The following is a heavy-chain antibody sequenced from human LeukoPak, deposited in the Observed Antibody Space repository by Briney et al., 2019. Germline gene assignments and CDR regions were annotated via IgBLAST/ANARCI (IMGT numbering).Heavy chain of an antibody. CDR2: IKQDGSEK. Sequence: GGSLRLSCAASGFTFSSYWMNWVRQAPGKGLEWVASIKQDGSEKYYVDSVKGRFTISRDNAKNSLYLQMNSLRAEDTAVYYCARTDKADRSTPDYWGQGTLVTVSS. D-gene: IGHD2-2*01. CDR3: ARTDKADRSTPDY. CDR1: GFTFSSYW. J-gene: IGHJ4*02. V-gene: IGHV3-7*01.